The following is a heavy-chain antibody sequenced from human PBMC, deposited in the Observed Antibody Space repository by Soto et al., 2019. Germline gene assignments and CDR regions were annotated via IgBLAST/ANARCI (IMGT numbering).Heavy chain of an antibody. J-gene: IGHJ1*01. CDR1: GFTFDDYA. CDR3: VKDESINWYSGHFRH. CDR2: INWNSGSI. Sequence: GGSLRLFCAASGFTFDDYAMHWVRQVPGKGLEWVPGINWNSGSIGYGDSVKGRFAISRDNAKNSLHLQMNSLSAEDTAFYYCVKDESINWYSGHFRHWGQGTLVTVSS. V-gene: IGHV3-9*01. D-gene: IGHD6-13*01.